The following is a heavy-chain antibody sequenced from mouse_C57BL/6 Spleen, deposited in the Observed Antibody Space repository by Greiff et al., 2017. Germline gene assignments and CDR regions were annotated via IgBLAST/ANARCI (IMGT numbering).Heavy chain of an antibody. J-gene: IGHJ4*01. CDR2: INPNNGGT. Sequence: EVQLQQSGPELVKPGASVKIPCKASGYTFTDYNMDWVKQSHGKSLEWIGDINPNNGGTIYNQKFKGKATLTVDKSSSTAYMERRSLTSEDTAVYYCARCRGDYAPYAMDYWGQGTSVTVSS. CDR3: ARCRGDYAPYAMDY. V-gene: IGHV1-18*01. D-gene: IGHD2-4*01. CDR1: GYTFTDYN.